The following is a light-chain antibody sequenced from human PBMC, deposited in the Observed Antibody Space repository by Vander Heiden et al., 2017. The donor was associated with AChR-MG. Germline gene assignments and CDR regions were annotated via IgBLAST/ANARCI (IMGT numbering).Light chain of an antibody. CDR2: WAS. J-gene: IGKJ2*01. CDR1: QSVLHISNNKNY. Sequence: DIVMTQSPDSLVVSLGERATINCKSSQSVLHISNNKNYLAWYQQKPGQPPKLLINWASTRESGVPDRFSGSGSGTDFALTISSLQAEDVAVYYCQRYYSALPHTFGQGTKLEIK. CDR3: QRYYSALPHT. V-gene: IGKV4-1*01.